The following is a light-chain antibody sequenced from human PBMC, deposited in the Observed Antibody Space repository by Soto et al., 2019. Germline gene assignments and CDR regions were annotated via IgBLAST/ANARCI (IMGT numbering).Light chain of an antibody. Sequence: ETVLTQSPGTLSLSPGERATLSCRASQTIRSNYLAWYRQTPGQAPRLLIYGASNRATGIADRFSGSGSGTYFTLIISRLEPEDSALYYCQQYGSSPWTFGQGTKVEIK. V-gene: IGKV3-20*01. CDR3: QQYGSSPWT. CDR1: QTIRSNY. CDR2: GAS. J-gene: IGKJ1*01.